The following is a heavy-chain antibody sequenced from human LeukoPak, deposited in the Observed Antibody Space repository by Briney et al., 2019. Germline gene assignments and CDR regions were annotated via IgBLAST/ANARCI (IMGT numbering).Heavy chain of an antibody. CDR2: IYTSGST. CDR1: GGSISSYY. D-gene: IGHD3-3*01. J-gene: IGHJ4*02. V-gene: IGHV4-4*07. Sequence: PSETLSLTCSVSGGSISSYYWSWIRQPAGKGLEWIGRIYTSGSTNYNPSLKSQVTMSVDTSKNQFSLKLSSVTAADTAVYYCARGSDTIFGVVTPFDYWGQGTLVTVSS. CDR3: ARGSDTIFGVVTPFDY.